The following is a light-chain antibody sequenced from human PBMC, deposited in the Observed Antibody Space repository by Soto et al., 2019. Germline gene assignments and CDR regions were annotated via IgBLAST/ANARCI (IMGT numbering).Light chain of an antibody. CDR1: QTISTW. CDR3: QQYTSYSEA. Sequence: DIQVTQSPPTLSASVGYRFTITCRASQTISTWMAWYQQKPGKAPKLLVYDASTLQSGVASRFSGSGSGTEFTLIISGLQPDDSATYYCQQYTSYSEAFGQGTTGDIK. J-gene: IGKJ1*01. CDR2: DAS. V-gene: IGKV1-5*01.